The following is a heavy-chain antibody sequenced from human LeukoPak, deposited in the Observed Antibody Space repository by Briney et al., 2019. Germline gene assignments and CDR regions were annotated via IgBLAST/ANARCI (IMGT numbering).Heavy chain of an antibody. CDR2: IYYSGST. J-gene: IGHJ4*02. D-gene: IGHD5-12*01. CDR1: GGSISSYY. CDR3: ARSYSGYDSGPGGFDY. V-gene: IGHV4-59*12. Sequence: SETLSLTCTVSGGSISSYYWSWIRQPPGKGLEWIGYIYYSGSTNYNPSLKSRVTISVDRSKNQFSLKLSSVTAADTAVYYCARSYSGYDSGPGGFDYWGQGTLVTVSS.